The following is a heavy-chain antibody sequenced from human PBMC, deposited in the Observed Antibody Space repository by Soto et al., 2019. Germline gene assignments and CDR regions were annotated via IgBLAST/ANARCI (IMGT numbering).Heavy chain of an antibody. CDR1: AGSISSYY. D-gene: IGHD5-18*01. V-gene: IGHV4-59*08. Sequence: HVQLQESGPGLVKPSETLSLTCTVSAGSISSYYWSWIRQPPGKGLAWIGYIYYIGSTNYNPSLMSRVTRSVDTSKNQFSPKRSSGTAADTAVYYCAIRYGSCFDYWGQGTLVTVSS. J-gene: IGHJ4*02. CDR3: AIRYGSCFDY. CDR2: IYYIGST.